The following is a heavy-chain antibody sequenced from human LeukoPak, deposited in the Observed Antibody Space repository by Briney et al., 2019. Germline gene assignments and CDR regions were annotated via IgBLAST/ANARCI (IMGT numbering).Heavy chain of an antibody. D-gene: IGHD3-22*01. CDR1: GGTFSSYA. CDR3: ASPAGGKGSGFNWFDP. V-gene: IGHV1-69*05. CDR2: IIPIFGTA. Sequence: SVKVSCKASGGTFSSYAISWVRQAPGQGLEWMGRIIPIFGTANYAQKFQGRVTITTDESTSSAYMELSSLRSEDTAVYYCASPAGGKGSGFNWFDPWGQGTLVTVSS. J-gene: IGHJ5*02.